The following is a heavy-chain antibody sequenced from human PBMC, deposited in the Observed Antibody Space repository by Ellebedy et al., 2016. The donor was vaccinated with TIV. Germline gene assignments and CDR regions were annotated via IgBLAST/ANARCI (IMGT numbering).Heavy chain of an antibody. Sequence: AASVKVSCKASGYTFNTYGISWVRQAPGQGLEWMGWISAYDNTRNYTQNLQGRVTMTTDTSTSTTYMELRGLRSDDTALYYCARIGGGVSGTSFDVWGQGTIVTVPS. D-gene: IGHD3-16*01. CDR2: ISAYDNTR. V-gene: IGHV1-18*04. CDR1: GYTFNTYG. J-gene: IGHJ3*01. CDR3: ARIGGGVSGTSFDV.